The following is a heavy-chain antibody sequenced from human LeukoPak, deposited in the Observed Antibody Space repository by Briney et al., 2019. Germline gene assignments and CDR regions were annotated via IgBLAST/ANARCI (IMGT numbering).Heavy chain of an antibody. J-gene: IGHJ4*02. Sequence: PSETLSLTCTVSGGSLSSSSYYWGWVRQPPGTGLEWIGSIYYSGSTYYNPSLKSRVTISVDTSKNQFSLKLSSVTAADTAVYYCARTSGSYHQFDYWGQGTLVTVSS. CDR3: ARTSGSYHQFDY. CDR1: GGSLSSSSYY. V-gene: IGHV4-39*07. D-gene: IGHD1-26*01. CDR2: IYYSGST.